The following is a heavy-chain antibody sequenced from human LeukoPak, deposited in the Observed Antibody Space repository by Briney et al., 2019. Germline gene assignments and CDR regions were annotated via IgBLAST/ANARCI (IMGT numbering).Heavy chain of an antibody. CDR2: IKEDGSEN. V-gene: IGHV3-7*01. CDR1: GFIFSRYW. Sequence: GGSQRLSCAASGFIFSRYWMTWLRQAPGKGLECVGNIKEDGSENYYVDSVKGRFTISRDNAKNSLYLQMNSLRAEDTAVYYCARGARPYGSGNYYTEYYFDYWGQGTLVTVSS. J-gene: IGHJ4*02. D-gene: IGHD3-10*01. CDR3: ARGARPYGSGNYYTEYYFDY.